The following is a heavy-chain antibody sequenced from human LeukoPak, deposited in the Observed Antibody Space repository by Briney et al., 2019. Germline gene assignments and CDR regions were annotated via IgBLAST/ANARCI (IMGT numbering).Heavy chain of an antibody. D-gene: IGHD3-3*01. V-gene: IGHV3-23*01. J-gene: IGHJ5*01. CDR3: AKRVPLTALDS. CDR1: GFSFNIYA. CDR2: IGSGSVDK. Sequence: GGSLRLSCAASGFSFNIYAMGWVRQAPGKGLEWVSVIGSGSVDKHYADTVRGRFDISRDNSKNRLFLQVNSLRVEDSGVYYCAKRVPLTALDSWGQGTLVTVSS.